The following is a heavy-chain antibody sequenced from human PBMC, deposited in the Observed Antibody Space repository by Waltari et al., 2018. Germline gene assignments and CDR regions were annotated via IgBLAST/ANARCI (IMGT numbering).Heavy chain of an antibody. CDR1: GYTFTVYY. V-gene: IGHV1-2*04. Sequence: QVQLVQSGAEVKKPGASVKVSCKASGYTFTVYYIHWVRQAPGQGLEWMGWINPKSGGTNYAQNFQGWVTMTRDTSITTAYMELSSLRSDDTAVYYGARQSGYSSYYFENWGQGTLVTVSS. J-gene: IGHJ4*02. CDR3: ARQSGYSSYYFEN. D-gene: IGHD6-19*01. CDR2: INPKSGGT.